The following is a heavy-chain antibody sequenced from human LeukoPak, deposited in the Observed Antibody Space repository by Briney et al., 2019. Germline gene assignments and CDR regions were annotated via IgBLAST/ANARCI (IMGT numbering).Heavy chain of an antibody. J-gene: IGHJ3*02. CDR2: IFGGVDT. Sequence: GGSLRLSCEASVFSVTNNSMRWVRQAPRKGLEWVSHIFGGVDTYYADSVRGRFTISRDSSKNTLYLQMNSLRAEDTAVYYCATSSRNWGPDGFDIWGQGIMVTVSS. V-gene: IGHV3-66*01. CDR1: VFSVTNNS. D-gene: IGHD7-27*01. CDR3: ATSSRNWGPDGFDI.